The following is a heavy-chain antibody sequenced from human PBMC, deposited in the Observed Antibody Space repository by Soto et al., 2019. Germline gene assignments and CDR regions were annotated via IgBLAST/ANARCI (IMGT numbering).Heavy chain of an antibody. V-gene: IGHV1-2*04. CDR3: ALGNLGYYYGMDV. J-gene: IGHJ6*02. CDR2: INPNSGGT. Sequence: ASVKVSCKASGYTFTGCYMHWVRQAPGQGLEWMGWINPNSGGTNYAQKFQGWVTMTRDTSISTAYMELSRLRSDDTAVYYCALGNLGYYYGMDVWGQGTTVTVSS. D-gene: IGHD7-27*01. CDR1: GYTFTGCY.